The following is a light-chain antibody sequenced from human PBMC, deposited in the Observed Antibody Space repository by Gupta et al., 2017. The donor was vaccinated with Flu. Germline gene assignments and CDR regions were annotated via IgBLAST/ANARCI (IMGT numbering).Light chain of an antibody. CDR1: QGVRYD. J-gene: IGKJ2*01. Sequence: QSSVSAAVGDRVTITCRASQGVRYDLGWYQQKAGKAPKLLMYAKSTLQTGVPSRFSGSGSGTEFTLTISSLQPEDFATYYCLQDYTYPRTFGQGTKVELK. V-gene: IGKV1-6*01. CDR3: LQDYTYPRT. CDR2: AKS.